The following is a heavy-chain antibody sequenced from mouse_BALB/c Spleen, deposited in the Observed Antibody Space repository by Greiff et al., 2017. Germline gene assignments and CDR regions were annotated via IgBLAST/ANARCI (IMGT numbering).Heavy chain of an antibody. V-gene: IGHV1-14*01. J-gene: IGHJ4*01. CDR1: GYTFTSYV. D-gene: IGHD2-14*01. Sequence: EVKLMESGPELVKPGASVKMSCKASGYTFTSYVMHWVKQKPGQGLEWIGYINPYNDGTKYNEKFKGKATLTSDKSSSTAYMELSSLTSEDSAVYYCARGYDGSFYAMDYWGQGTSVTVSS. CDR2: INPYNDGT. CDR3: ARGYDGSFYAMDY.